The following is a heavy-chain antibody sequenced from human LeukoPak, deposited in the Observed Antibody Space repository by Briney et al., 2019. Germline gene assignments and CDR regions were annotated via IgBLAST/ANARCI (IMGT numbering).Heavy chain of an antibody. CDR3: ASGAAAGSKTFDY. CDR2: INHSGST. V-gene: IGHV4-34*01. J-gene: IGHJ4*02. CDR1: GGSFSGYY. D-gene: IGHD6-13*01. Sequence: ASETLSLTCALYGGSFSGYYWSWIRQPPGKGLEWIGEINHSGSTNYNPSLKSRVTISVDTSKNQFSLKLSSVTAADTAVYYCASGAAAGSKTFDYWGQGTLVTVSS.